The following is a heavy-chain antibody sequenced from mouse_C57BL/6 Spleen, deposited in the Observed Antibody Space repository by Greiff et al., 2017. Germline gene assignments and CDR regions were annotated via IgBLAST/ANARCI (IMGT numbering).Heavy chain of an antibody. V-gene: IGHV1-74*01. CDR3: AIPGGYYSFAY. D-gene: IGHD2-3*01. CDR2: IHPSYSDT. J-gene: IGHJ3*01. Sequence: QVQLQQPGAELVKPGASVKVSCKASGYTFTSYWMHWVKQRPGQGLEWIGRIHPSYSDTNYNQTFKGKATLTVAKSSSTAYLQLSSLTSEDSAVSYCAIPGGYYSFAYWGQGTLVTVSA. CDR1: GYTFTSYW.